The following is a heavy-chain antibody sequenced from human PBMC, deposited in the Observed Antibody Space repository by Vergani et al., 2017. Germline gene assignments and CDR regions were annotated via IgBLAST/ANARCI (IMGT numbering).Heavy chain of an antibody. V-gene: IGHV4-59*02. CDR3: VRYRIDYGAGSPDY. CDR2: VSFRGDT. CDR1: GASVNSYY. J-gene: IGHJ4*02. D-gene: IGHD3-10*01. Sequence: QVKLQESGPGLVKPSETLSLTCTVSGASVNSYYWSWIRQPPGKGLEWMGYVSFRGDTLYDPSVKGRMTISLNTSSNQFFLYLTSVTAADTAVDYCVRYRIDYGAGSPDYWGQGTLVNVSS.